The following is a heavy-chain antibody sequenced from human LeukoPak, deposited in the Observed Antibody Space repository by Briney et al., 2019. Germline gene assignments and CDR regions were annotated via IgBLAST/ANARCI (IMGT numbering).Heavy chain of an antibody. V-gene: IGHV3-11*04. J-gene: IGHJ4*02. CDR3: ARARLYFDY. CDR2: IRRSGSTI. Sequence: GGSLRLSCAASGLPFSDYYMSWIRQAPRKGLEWVSYIRRSGSTIKYADSVKGRLHITRDNAKHALYLEMNSLRAEHTAVYYCARARLYFDYWGQGTLATVPS. CDR1: GLPFSDYY.